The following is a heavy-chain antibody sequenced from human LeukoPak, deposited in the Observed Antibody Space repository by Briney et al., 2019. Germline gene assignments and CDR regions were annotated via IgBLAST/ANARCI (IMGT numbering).Heavy chain of an antibody. CDR1: GGSFSGYY. CDR2: INHSGST. Sequence: PSETLSPTCAVYGGSFSGYYWSWIRQPPGKGLEWIGEINHSGSTNYSPSLKSRVTISLDTSKNQFSLKLSSVTAADTAVYYCAGRVGATTIDYWGQGTLVTVSS. CDR3: AGRVGATTIDY. J-gene: IGHJ4*02. V-gene: IGHV4-34*01. D-gene: IGHD1-26*01.